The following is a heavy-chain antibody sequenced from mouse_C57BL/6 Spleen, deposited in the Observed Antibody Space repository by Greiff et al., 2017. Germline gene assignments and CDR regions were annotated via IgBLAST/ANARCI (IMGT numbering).Heavy chain of an antibody. CDR1: GYSITSGYY. CDR2: ISYDGSN. D-gene: IGHD4-1*01. CDR3: ARRENWDGYYAMDY. Sequence: DVHLVESGPGLVKPSQSLSLTCSVTGYSITSGYYWNWIRQFPGNKLEWMGYISYDGSNNYNPSLKNRISITRDTSKNQFFLKLNSVTTEDTATYYCARRENWDGYYAMDYWGQGTSVTVSS. V-gene: IGHV3-6*01. J-gene: IGHJ4*01.